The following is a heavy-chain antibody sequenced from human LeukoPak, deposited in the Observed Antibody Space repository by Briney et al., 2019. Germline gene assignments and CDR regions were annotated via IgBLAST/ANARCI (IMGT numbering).Heavy chain of an antibody. J-gene: IGHJ4*02. CDR1: GDTFTTSH. CDR2: INPSGGST. Sequence: GASVKVSCKASGDTFTTSHMHWVRQAPGQGLEWMGKINPSGGSTTYAQQFQGRVSMTRDLSMSTVYMELSSLRSEDTAVYYCARGRAGNWNDYWGQGTLVTVSS. D-gene: IGHD1-1*01. V-gene: IGHV1-46*01. CDR3: ARGRAGNWNDY.